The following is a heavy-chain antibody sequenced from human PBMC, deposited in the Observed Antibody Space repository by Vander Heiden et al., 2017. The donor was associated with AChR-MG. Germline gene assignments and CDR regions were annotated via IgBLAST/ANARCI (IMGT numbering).Heavy chain of an antibody. D-gene: IGHD3-3*01. V-gene: IGHV3-74*01. Sequence: EVQLVESGGGLVQPGGSLRLTCAASGFTFSNHWIHWVRHAPGKGLVWVSRINSDGTSTNYADSVKGRFTISRDNAKNTLYLQMNSLRAEDTALYYCARGGSGVFGVAPSWGQGTLVAVSS. CDR2: INSDGTST. J-gene: IGHJ1*01. CDR1: GFTFSNHW. CDR3: ARGGSGVFGVAPS.